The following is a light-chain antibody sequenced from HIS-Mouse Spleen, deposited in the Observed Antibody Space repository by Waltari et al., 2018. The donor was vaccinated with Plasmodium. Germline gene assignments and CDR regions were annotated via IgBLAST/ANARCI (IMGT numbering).Light chain of an antibody. Sequence: QSVLTQPPSASGTPGQRVTISCSGSSSNIGSNYVYWYQQLPGTAPKLLICRNNQRPSGGPDLFSGSKSGTAACLAISGLRSEDEADYYCAAWDDSLSGWVFGGGTKLTVL. CDR1: SSNIGSNY. J-gene: IGLJ3*02. CDR2: RNN. CDR3: AAWDDSLSGWV. V-gene: IGLV1-47*01.